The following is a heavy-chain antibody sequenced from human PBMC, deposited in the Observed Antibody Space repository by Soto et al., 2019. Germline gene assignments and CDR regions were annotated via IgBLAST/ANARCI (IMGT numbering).Heavy chain of an antibody. CDR1: GFTFSTYW. J-gene: IGHJ4*02. CDR2: INQDGSEK. D-gene: IGHD3-10*01. Sequence: GESLKISCAASGFTFSTYWMTWVRLAPGKGLDWVANINQDGSEKYYVDSVRCRFTFPRDNAKNSLYLQMNNLRAEDTAVYYCTRNFGPFDYWGQGILVTVSS. V-gene: IGHV3-7*04. CDR3: TRNFGPFDY.